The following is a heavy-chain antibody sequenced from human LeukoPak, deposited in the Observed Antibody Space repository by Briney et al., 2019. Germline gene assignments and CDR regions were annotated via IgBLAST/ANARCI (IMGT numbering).Heavy chain of an antibody. Sequence: PGGSLRLSCAASGFTFSTYAMHWVRQAPGKGLEWVAVISYDGNSKDYADSVRGRFTISRDNSKNMLDLQMNSLRGDDTAVYFCARDPRSDFLSAVLHLPFDYWGQGTLVTVSS. D-gene: IGHD3-3*01. CDR3: ARDPRSDFLSAVLHLPFDY. CDR1: GFTFSTYA. CDR2: ISYDGNSK. V-gene: IGHV3-30*04. J-gene: IGHJ4*02.